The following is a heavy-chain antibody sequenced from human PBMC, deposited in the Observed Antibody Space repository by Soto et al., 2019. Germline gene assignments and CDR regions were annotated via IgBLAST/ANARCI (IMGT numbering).Heavy chain of an antibody. CDR2: ISSNGGST. Sequence: EVQLVESGGGLVQPGGSLRLSCAASGFTFSSYAMHWVRQAPGKGLEYVSAISSNGGSTYYANSAKGRFTISRDNSKNTLYLQMGSLRAEDMAVYYCARDYDSSSRTVGYYYYYMDVWGKGTTVTVSS. J-gene: IGHJ6*03. CDR1: GFTFSSYA. D-gene: IGHD6-6*01. CDR3: ARDYDSSSRTVGYYYYYMDV. V-gene: IGHV3-64*01.